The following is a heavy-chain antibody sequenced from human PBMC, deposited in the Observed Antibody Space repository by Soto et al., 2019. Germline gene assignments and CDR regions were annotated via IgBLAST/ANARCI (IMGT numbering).Heavy chain of an antibody. CDR1: GGTFSTYA. Sequence: QVQLVQSGAEVKKPESSVKVSCKAPGGTFSTYAISWVRQAPGQGLEWTGGIIPMFGTANYAQRFQDRVTITADEYTNTVYTELSSLRSDDTAVYFCASGIQLWLRRINNGYSGWGQGTLVTVSS. J-gene: IGHJ4*02. D-gene: IGHD5-18*01. V-gene: IGHV1-69*12. CDR2: IIPMFGTA. CDR3: ASGIQLWLRRINNGYSG.